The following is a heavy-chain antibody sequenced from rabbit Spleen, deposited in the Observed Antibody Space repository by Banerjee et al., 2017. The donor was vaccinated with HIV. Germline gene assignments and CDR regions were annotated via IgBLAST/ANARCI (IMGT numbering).Heavy chain of an antibody. CDR1: GFTLSSYY. J-gene: IGHJ6*01. Sequence: QLEESAGGLVQPGGSLKLSCKASGFTLSSYYMNWVRQAPGKGLEWIGYIDPVFGITYYANWVNGRFSISRENAQNTVFLQMTSLTAADTATYFCARDLAGVIGWNFGWWGPGTLVTVS. CDR2: IDPVFGIT. D-gene: IGHD4-1*01. CDR3: ARDLAGVIGWNFGW. V-gene: IGHV1S7*01.